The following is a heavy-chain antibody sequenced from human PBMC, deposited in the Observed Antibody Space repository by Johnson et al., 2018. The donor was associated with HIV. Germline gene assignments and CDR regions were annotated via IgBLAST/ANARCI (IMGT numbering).Heavy chain of an antibody. D-gene: IGHD1-26*01. CDR2: LSYDGGNK. Sequence: QVQLVESGGGVVQPGRSLRISCAASGFTFSNYAMHWVRQAPGKGLEWVAVLSYDGGNKYYADSVKGRFTISRDNAKNSLYLQMNSLRAEDTAIYYCAKGRIAGANHDAFDIWGHGTMVTVSS. J-gene: IGHJ3*02. CDR1: GFTFSNYA. CDR3: AKGRIAGANHDAFDI. V-gene: IGHV3-30-3*01.